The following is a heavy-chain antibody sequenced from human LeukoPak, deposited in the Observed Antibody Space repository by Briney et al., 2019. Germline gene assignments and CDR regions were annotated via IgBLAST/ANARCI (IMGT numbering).Heavy chain of an antibody. D-gene: IGHD2-8*02. CDR3: ARDYIVETGVVGFDM. V-gene: IGHV4-4*07. CDR2: VYDGGRT. CDR1: GDSIGTYF. Sequence: PSETLSLTCTVSGDSIGTYFWNWIRQSAGEGLEWIGHVYDGGRTNYNPSLKGRVTISVDTSRNLFSPRLSSVTAADTAVYYCARDYIVETGVVGFDMWGQGTMVTVSS. J-gene: IGHJ3*02.